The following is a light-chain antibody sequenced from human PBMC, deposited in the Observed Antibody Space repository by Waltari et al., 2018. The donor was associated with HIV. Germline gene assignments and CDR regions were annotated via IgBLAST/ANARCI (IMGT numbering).Light chain of an antibody. J-gene: IGLJ3*02. V-gene: IGLV2-23*02. CDR3: LTYVSDSGTWK. Sequence: QSPLTQPSSVSGNPGQSVTITCTGPNIDFGNYNLASWYQQHPGKAPKLLIYDVSKRPSGVSSRFSGSKSGYWASLTISGLLAEDESYYFCLTYVSDSGTWKFGGGTYLTV. CDR2: DVS. CDR1: NIDFGNYNL.